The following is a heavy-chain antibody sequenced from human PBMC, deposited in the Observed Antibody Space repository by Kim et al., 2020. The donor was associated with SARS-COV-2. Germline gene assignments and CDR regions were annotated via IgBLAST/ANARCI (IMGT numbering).Heavy chain of an antibody. V-gene: IGHV1-3*01. J-gene: IGHJ5*02. Sequence: ASVKVSCKASGYTFTSYAMHWVRQAPGQRLEWMGWINAGNGNTKYSQKFQGRVTITRDTSASTAYMELSSLRSEDTAVYYCARGPPTMVRGVGGFWFDPWGQGTLGTVSS. CDR1: GYTFTSYA. CDR2: INAGNGNT. D-gene: IGHD3-10*01. CDR3: ARGPPTMVRGVGGFWFDP.